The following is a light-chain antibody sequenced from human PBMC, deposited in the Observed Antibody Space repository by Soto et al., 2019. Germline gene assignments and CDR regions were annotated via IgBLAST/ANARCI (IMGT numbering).Light chain of an antibody. V-gene: IGKV3-20*01. CDR3: QQYDSSHLT. CDR1: QSVTSSY. J-gene: IGKJ4*01. Sequence: ENVLTQSPGTLSLSPGERATLSCRASQSVTSSYLAWYQQKPGQAPSLLIYGTSSRATGIPDRFSGSGSGTDFTLTISRLAPEDFAVYYCQQYDSSHLTFGGGTKVEIK. CDR2: GTS.